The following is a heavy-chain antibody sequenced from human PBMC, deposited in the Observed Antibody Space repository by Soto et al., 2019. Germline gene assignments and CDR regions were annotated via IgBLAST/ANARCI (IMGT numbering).Heavy chain of an antibody. V-gene: IGHV1-69*13. CDR3: ARENNLASLSYYYGMDV. CDR1: GGTFSTYT. CDR2: IFSIFGTT. Sequence: SVKVSCKASGGTFSTYTISWVRQAPGQGLEWMGGIFSIFGTTNYAQKFQDRVTITADESTSTAYMELSSLRSEDSAVYYCARENNLASLSYYYGMDVWGQGTTVTVSS. J-gene: IGHJ6*02. D-gene: IGHD3-3*02.